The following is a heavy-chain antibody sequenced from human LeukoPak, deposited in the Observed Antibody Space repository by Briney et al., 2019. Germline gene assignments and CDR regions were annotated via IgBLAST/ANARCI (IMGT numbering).Heavy chain of an antibody. V-gene: IGHV1-2*02. J-gene: IGHJ4*02. CDR1: GYTFTGYY. CDR2: INPNNGAT. Sequence: ASVKVSCKASGYTFTGYYMHWMRQAPGQGLEWMGWINPNNGATNYAQKFQGRVTMTRDTSISTAYMELNRLRSDDTDAYYRARDKGRGYGGSLSNFGDFWGQGTLVTVSS. D-gene: IGHD6-13*01. CDR3: ARDKGRGYGGSLSNFGDF.